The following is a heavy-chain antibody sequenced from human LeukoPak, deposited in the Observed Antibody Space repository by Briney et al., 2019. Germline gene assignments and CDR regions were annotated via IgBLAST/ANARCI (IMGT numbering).Heavy chain of an antibody. Sequence: PSETLSLTCTVSGGSISTSNYYWGWIRQPPGKGLEWIGNIFYSGSTYYGPSLKSRLTISLDTSRNQFSLKLSSVTAADTAVYYCARGWLLGVRYFDYWGQGTLVTVSS. CDR1: GGSISTSNYY. CDR3: ARGWLLGVRYFDY. V-gene: IGHV4-39*07. CDR2: IFYSGST. D-gene: IGHD5-24*01. J-gene: IGHJ4*02.